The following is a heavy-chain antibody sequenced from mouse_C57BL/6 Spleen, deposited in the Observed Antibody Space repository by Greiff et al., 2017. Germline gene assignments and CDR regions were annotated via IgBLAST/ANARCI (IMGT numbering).Heavy chain of an antibody. CDR1: GYTFTSYD. Sequence: QVQLQQSGPELVKPGASVKLSCKASGYTFTSYDINWVKQRPGQGLEWIGWIYPRDGSTTYNEKFKGKATLTVDTSSSTAYMELHSLTSEDSAVYFCARLESGFAYWGQGTLVTVSA. CDR2: IYPRDGST. V-gene: IGHV1-85*01. CDR3: ARLESGFAY. J-gene: IGHJ3*01.